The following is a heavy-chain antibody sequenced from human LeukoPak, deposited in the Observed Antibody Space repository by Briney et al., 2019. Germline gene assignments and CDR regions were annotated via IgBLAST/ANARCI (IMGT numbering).Heavy chain of an antibody. J-gene: IGHJ4*02. CDR3: AHRGGTAPFDY. Sequence: GGSLRLSCAASGFTFSSYAMSWVRQAPGKGLEWVGFIRSKAYGGTTEYAASVKGRFTISRDDSKSIAYLQMNSLKTEDTAVYYCAHRGGTAPFDYWGQGTLVTVSS. D-gene: IGHD2-21*02. CDR2: IRSKAYGGTT. CDR1: GFTFSSYA. V-gene: IGHV3-49*04.